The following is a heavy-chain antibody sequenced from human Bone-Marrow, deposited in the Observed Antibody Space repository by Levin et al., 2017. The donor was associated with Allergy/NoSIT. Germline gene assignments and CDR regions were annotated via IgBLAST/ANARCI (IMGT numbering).Heavy chain of an antibody. J-gene: IGHJ5*02. V-gene: IGHV1-69*04. CDR1: GGTFNNYA. CDR3: ARDQQHLVSES. D-gene: IGHD6-13*01. Sequence: SSVKVSCKASGGTFNNYAISWVRQAPGQGLEWIGRIIPIFNITTYAQKFQGRVTIIADKSTSTAYMELSSLRSEDTAVYYCARDQQHLVSESWGQGTLVSVSS. CDR2: IIPIFNIT.